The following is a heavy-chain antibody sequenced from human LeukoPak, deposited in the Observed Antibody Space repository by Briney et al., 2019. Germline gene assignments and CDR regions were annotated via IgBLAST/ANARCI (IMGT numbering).Heavy chain of an antibody. J-gene: IGHJ4*02. D-gene: IGHD3-16*02. CDR3: AKVNYDYVWGSYRPSFVFDY. Sequence: GGSLRLSCAASGSTFSSYAMSWVRQAPGKGLEWVSGISGSGGSTYYADSVKGRFTISRDNSKNTLYLQMNSLRAEDTAVYYCAKVNYDYVWGSYRPSFVFDYWGQGTLVTVSS. V-gene: IGHV3-23*01. CDR1: GSTFSSYA. CDR2: ISGSGGST.